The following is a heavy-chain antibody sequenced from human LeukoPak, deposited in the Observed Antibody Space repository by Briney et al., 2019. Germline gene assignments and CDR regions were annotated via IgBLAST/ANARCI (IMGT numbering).Heavy chain of an antibody. CDR2: INHSGST. D-gene: IGHD3-9*01. V-gene: IGHV4-34*01. J-gene: IGHJ6*03. Sequence: PSETLSLTCAVYGGSFSGYYWSWIRQPPGKGLEWLGEINHSGSTNYNPSLKSRVTISVDTSKNQFSLKLSSVTAADTAVYYCARGLYDILTGYYTPYYYYYMDVWGKGTTVTISS. CDR3: ARGLYDILTGYYTPYYYYYMDV. CDR1: GGSFSGYY.